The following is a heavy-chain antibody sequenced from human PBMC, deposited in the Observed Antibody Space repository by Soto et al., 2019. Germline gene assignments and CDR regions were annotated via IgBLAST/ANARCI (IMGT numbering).Heavy chain of an antibody. CDR2: INHSGSS. Sequence: SLTCAVHGGSFSGFYWTRIRQPPGKGLEWIGEINHSGSSNYNPPLKSRVTMSLDTSRNQFSLSLNSVTAADTAVYYCARMAGPWYFDLWGRGTLVTVSS. CDR1: GGSFSGFY. J-gene: IGHJ2*01. V-gene: IGHV4-34*01. CDR3: ARMAGPWYFDL.